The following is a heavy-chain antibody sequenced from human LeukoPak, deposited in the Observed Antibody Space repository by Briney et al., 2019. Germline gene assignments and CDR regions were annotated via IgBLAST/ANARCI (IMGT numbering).Heavy chain of an antibody. D-gene: IGHD1-26*01. CDR3: ATHMRATNTYSFFGLDV. Sequence: GRSLRLSCAATGFTFKDYGMHWVRQPPGKGLEWVSSINWNGGGTDYADSVKGRFTISRDNAKNSLYLQLSSLRREDTALYYCATHMRATNTYSFFGLDVWGQGTTVTVSS. J-gene: IGHJ6*02. CDR2: INWNGGGT. V-gene: IGHV3-9*01. CDR1: GFTFKDYG.